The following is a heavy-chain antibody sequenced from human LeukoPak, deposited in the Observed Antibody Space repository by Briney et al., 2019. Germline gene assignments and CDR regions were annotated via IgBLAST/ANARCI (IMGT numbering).Heavy chain of an antibody. J-gene: IGHJ4*02. CDR3: ARPHRGSSSGYVDF. Sequence: SETLSLTCTVSGVSISNSRSFWGWIRQPPGKGLEWIVSIFSGGNTYYNPSLSSRVSISIDMSKTNFSLKSTAVTAADAGFYYCARPHRGSSSGYVDFWGQGILVTVCS. V-gene: IGHV4-39*02. CDR1: GVSISNSRSF. D-gene: IGHD3-22*01. CDR2: IFSGGNT.